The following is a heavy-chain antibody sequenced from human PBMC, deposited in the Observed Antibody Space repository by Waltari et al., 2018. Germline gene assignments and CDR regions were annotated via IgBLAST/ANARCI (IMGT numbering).Heavy chain of an antibody. J-gene: IGHJ4*02. CDR3: SGGEVTGTDF. CDR2: IRREPYNYAT. V-gene: IGHV3-73*01. CDR1: GFSFSGSS. Sequence: EVQVVESGGGLVQPGGSRKLSCATSGFSFSGSSIHWVRQPAGKGLEWVGRIRREPYNYATAYSASVKGRFTISRDDSKNTAFLQMNSLMTEDTAVYYCSGGEVTGTDFWGQGTLVTVSS. D-gene: IGHD6-19*01.